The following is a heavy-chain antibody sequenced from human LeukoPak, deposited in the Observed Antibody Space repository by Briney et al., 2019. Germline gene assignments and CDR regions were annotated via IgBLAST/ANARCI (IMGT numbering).Heavy chain of an antibody. J-gene: IGHJ4*02. CDR1: GFSFSSYA. Sequence: GGSLRLSCEASGFSFSSYALSWVRQAPGRGLEWVSAISGSGGNTYYADFVKGRFTISRDNSENSLFLQMSSLRADDTATYYCAKHYGSGTYYNYFTYCGRGTLVSVSS. CDR2: ISGSGGNT. D-gene: IGHD3-10*01. CDR3: AKHYGSGTYYNYFTY. V-gene: IGHV3-23*01.